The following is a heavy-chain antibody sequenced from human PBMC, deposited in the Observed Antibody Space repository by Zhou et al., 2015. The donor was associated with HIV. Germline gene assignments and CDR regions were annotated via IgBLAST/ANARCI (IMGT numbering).Heavy chain of an antibody. CDR3: VRGAGWLLDY. J-gene: IGHJ4*02. CDR2: IKQDGSEK. Sequence: EVQLVESGGGLVKPGRSLRLSCTTSGFTFGDYAMSWFRQAPGKGLEWVAMIKQDGSEKYYGDSVKGRFTISRDNANNSLYLQMNSLRADDTAVYYCVRGAGWLLDYWGQGTLVTVSS. D-gene: IGHD5-24*01. V-gene: IGHV3-7*01. CDR1: GFTFGDYA.